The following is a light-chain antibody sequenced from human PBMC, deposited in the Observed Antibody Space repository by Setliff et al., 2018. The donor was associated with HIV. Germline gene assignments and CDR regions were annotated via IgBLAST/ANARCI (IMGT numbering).Light chain of an antibody. J-gene: IGLJ1*01. CDR1: SSDVGRYKY. V-gene: IGLV2-14*03. CDR3: CSYTSISTYV. CDR2: DVS. Sequence: QSALTQPASVSGSPGQSITISCTGTSSDVGRYKYVSWYQQHPGKTPKLIIYDVSKWPSGVSNRFSASKSGNTASLTISGLQAEDEADYYCCSYTSISTYVFGTGTNVTVL.